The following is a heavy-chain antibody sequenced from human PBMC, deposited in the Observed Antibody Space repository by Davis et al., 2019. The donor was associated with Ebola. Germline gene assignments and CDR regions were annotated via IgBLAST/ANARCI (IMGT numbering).Heavy chain of an antibody. Sequence: ASVKVSCKASGYTFTSYYMHWVRQAPGQGLEWMGIINPSGGSTNYAQKFQGRVTMTRDTSISPAYMELSRLRSDDTAVYYCARGDDFWSGYSKWGQGTLVTVSS. V-gene: IGHV1-2*02. CDR1: GYTFTSYY. CDR3: ARGDDFWSGYSK. J-gene: IGHJ4*02. D-gene: IGHD3-3*01. CDR2: INPSGGST.